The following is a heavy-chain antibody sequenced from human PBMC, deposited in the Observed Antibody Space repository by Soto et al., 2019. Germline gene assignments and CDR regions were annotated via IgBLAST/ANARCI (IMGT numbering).Heavy chain of an antibody. V-gene: IGHV1-46*01. CDR1: GYTFTSYY. CDR2: INPSGGST. D-gene: IGHD4-17*01. Sequence: GASVKVSCKASGYTFTSYYMHWVRQAPGQGLEWMGIINPSGGSTSYAQKFQGRVTMTRDTSTSTVYMELSSLRSEDTAVYYCAREMGPNDYGDYGGLDYWGQGTLVTVSS. CDR3: AREMGPNDYGDYGGLDY. J-gene: IGHJ4*02.